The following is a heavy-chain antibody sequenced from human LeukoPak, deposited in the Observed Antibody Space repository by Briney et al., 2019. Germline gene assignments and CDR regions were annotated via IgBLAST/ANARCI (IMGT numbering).Heavy chain of an antibody. CDR2: IGTKGDT. CDR3: AREMSDTVTWGWYFDL. Sequence: HAGGSLRLSCAASGLSFSSYDMRWVRQAPGKGLEWVSAIGTKGDTYYSDSVRGRFTISRKNGKNSLYLQMNSLRAGDTAVYYCAREMSDTVTWGWYFDLWGRGTLVTVSS. J-gene: IGHJ2*01. V-gene: IGHV3-13*01. D-gene: IGHD4-17*01. CDR1: GLSFSSYD.